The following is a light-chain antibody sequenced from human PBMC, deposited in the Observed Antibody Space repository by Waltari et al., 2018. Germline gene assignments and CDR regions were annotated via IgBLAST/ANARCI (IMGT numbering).Light chain of an antibody. J-gene: IGKJ3*01. CDR3: QHNISWPFS. CDR2: EAS. Sequence: EIVLTQSPAPLSLSPGQRATLSCRASESVSSSLGWYQQKPGQAPRLVIYEASSRATGIPDRFSGSGSGTEFTLTISSLEPEDVAVYYCQHNISWPFSFGPGTIVDVK. CDR1: ESVSSS. V-gene: IGKV3D-15*01.